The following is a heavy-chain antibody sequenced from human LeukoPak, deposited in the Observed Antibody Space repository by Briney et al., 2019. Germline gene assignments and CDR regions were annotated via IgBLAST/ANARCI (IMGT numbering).Heavy chain of an antibody. Sequence: GGSLRLSCAASGLTFSSYGMHWVRQAPGKGLEWVAVISYDGSNKYYADSVKGRFTISRDNSKNTLYLQMNSLRAEDTAVYYCAKDRGYFDYWGQRTLVTVSS. CDR1: GLTFSSYG. J-gene: IGHJ4*02. CDR3: AKDRGYFDY. CDR2: ISYDGSNK. V-gene: IGHV3-30*18.